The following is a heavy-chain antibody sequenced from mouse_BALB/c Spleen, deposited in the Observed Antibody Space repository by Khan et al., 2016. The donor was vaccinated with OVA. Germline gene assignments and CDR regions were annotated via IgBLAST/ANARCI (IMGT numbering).Heavy chain of an antibody. Sequence: EVQLQESGPSLVKPSQTLSLTCSVTGDSITSGYWNWIRKFPGHKLEYMGYIIYTGYTYYNPSLKSRNSITRHTSKNQYYLQLNSVTDDDTDPYDSARSTYRYAFVYWGQGTLVTVSA. D-gene: IGHD2-14*01. CDR2: IIYTGYT. CDR1: GDSITSGY. V-gene: IGHV3-8*02. J-gene: IGHJ3*01. CDR3: ARSTYRYAFVY.